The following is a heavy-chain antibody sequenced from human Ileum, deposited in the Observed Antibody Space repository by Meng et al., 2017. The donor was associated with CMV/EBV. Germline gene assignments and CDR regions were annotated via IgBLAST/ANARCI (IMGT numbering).Heavy chain of an antibody. D-gene: IGHD3-3*01. CDR2: ISSSSSYI. J-gene: IGHJ4*02. V-gene: IGHV3-21*01. CDR1: GFTFSSYS. CDR3: ARDLIGYYDFWSGYYWDY. Sequence: GGSLRLSCAASGFTFSSYSMNWVRQAPGKGLEWVSSISSSSSYIYDADSVKGRFTISREKAKNSLYLQMNSLRAEDTAVYNCARDLIGYYDFWSGYYWDYWGQGTLVTVSS.